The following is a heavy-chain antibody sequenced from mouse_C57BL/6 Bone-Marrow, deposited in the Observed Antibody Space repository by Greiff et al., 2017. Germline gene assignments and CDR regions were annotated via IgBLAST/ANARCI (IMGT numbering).Heavy chain of an antibody. D-gene: IGHD1-1*01. CDR2: IDPENGDT. CDR1: GFNIKDDY. V-gene: IGHV14-4*01. J-gene: IGHJ2*01. Sequence: EVQLQQPGAELVRPGASVKLSCTASGFNIKDDYMHWVKQRPEQGLAWIGWIDPENGDTEYDSQFQGKAPITVDKPSNTAYLQLSSLTSEDTAVYYCAIRTREYYFDYWGQGTTLTVAS. CDR3: AIRTREYYFDY.